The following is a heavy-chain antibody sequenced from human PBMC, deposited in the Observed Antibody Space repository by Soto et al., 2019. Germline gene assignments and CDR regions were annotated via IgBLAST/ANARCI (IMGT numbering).Heavy chain of an antibody. D-gene: IGHD5-18*01. J-gene: IGHJ5*02. V-gene: IGHV4-31*03. CDR1: GGSISSGGYY. CDR2: IYYSGST. CDR3: ARGRRGYSYGLFDP. Sequence: PSETLSLTCTVSGGSISSGGYYWSWIRQHPGKGLEWIGYIYYSGSTYYNPSLKSRVTISVDTSKNQFSLKLSPVTAADTAVYYCARGRRGYSYGLFDPWGQGTLVTVSS.